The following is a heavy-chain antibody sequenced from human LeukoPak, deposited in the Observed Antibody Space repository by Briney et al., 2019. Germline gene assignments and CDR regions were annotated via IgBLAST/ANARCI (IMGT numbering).Heavy chain of an antibody. V-gene: IGHV1-2*02. CDR2: INPNSGGT. D-gene: IGHD6-13*01. J-gene: IGHJ4*02. CDR1: GDTFTGYY. CDR3: AREATGGSLAC. Sequence: GASVKVTCKASGDTFTGYYIHWVRQAPGQGLEWMGWINPNSGGTNYAQKFQGRVTMTRDTTISTAYMELSSLRSDDTAVFYCAREATGGSLACWGQGTLVTVPS.